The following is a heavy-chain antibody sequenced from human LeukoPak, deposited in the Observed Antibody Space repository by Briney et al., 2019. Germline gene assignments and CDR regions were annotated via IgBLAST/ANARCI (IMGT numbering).Heavy chain of an antibody. Sequence: PGGSLRLSCAASGFTFSIYAMSWVRQAPGKGLEWVSAISGSGGSTYNADSVKGRFTISRDNSKNALYLRMNSLRAADTAVYYCAKDGIAVAGYFDYWGQGTLVTVSS. CDR3: AKDGIAVAGYFDY. CDR1: GFTFSIYA. CDR2: ISGSGGST. J-gene: IGHJ4*02. V-gene: IGHV3-23*01. D-gene: IGHD6-19*01.